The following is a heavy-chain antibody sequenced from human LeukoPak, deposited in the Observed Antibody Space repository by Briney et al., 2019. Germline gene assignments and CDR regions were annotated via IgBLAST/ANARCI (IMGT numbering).Heavy chain of an antibody. J-gene: IGHJ4*02. D-gene: IGHD3-22*01. CDR2: IIPAFGST. V-gene: IGHV1-69*05. Sequence: SVKVSCKASGGTFNNFVISWVRQAPGQGLEWMGGIIPAFGSTNYAQQFQGRVTIVTDASTSTVYIDLSSLRSEDTAVYYCAIDSSGYYKQRAYYFDYWGQGTLVTVSS. CDR1: GGTFNNFV. CDR3: AIDSSGYYKQRAYYFDY.